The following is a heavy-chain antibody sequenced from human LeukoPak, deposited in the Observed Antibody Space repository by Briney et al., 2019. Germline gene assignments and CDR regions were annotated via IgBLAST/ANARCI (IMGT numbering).Heavy chain of an antibody. Sequence: SETLPLTCAVYGGSFSGYYWSWIRQPPGKGLEWIGEINHSGSTNYNPSLKSRVTISVDTSKNQFSLKLSSVTAADTAVYYCATSVPRGALYGMDVWGQGTTVTVSS. CDR3: ATSVPRGALYGMDV. J-gene: IGHJ6*02. CDR1: GGSFSGYY. CDR2: INHSGST. D-gene: IGHD2-2*01. V-gene: IGHV4-34*01.